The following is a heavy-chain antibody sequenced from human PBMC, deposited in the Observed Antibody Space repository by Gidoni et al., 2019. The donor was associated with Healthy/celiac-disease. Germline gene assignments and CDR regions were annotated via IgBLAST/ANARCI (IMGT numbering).Heavy chain of an antibody. CDR2: ISSSSSTI. V-gene: IGHV3-48*04. J-gene: IGHJ4*02. CDR3: ARQGSHFDY. CDR1: GFTFSSYS. Sequence: EVQLVESGGGLVQPGGSLRRSCAASGFTFSSYSMNWVRQAPGKGLEWVSYISSSSSTIYYADSVKGRFTISRDNAKNSLYLQMNSLRAEDTAVYYCARQGSHFDYWGQGTLVTVSS. D-gene: IGHD2-15*01.